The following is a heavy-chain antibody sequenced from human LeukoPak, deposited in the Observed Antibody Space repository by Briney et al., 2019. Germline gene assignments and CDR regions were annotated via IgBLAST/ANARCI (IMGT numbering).Heavy chain of an antibody. CDR3: ARASDSGSSLDD. CDR1: RFTFNNYG. V-gene: IGHV3-30*03. Sequence: GGSLRLSCAASRFTFNNYGMHWVRQAPGKGLEWVAVISYDGRNIHYPDSVKGRFTISRDISTDTLWLQMDSLRTEDTAVYYCARASDSGSSLDDWGQGTLVTVSS. CDR2: ISYDGRNI. J-gene: IGHJ4*02. D-gene: IGHD1-26*01.